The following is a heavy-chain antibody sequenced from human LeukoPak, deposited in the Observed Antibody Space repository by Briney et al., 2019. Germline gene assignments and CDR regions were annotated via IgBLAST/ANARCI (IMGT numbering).Heavy chain of an antibody. J-gene: IGHJ4*02. V-gene: IGHV5-51*01. CDR1: GYLFTNYW. CDR2: IYPGDSDT. Sequence: GEPLKISCQGSGYLFTNYWIGWVRQVPGKGLEWVGTIYPGDSDTRYSPSFQGQVTISADKSINTAYLQWSSLKTSATAMYYCARQGVGASTCDYWGQGSLVTVSS. CDR3: ARQGVGASTCDY. D-gene: IGHD1-26*01.